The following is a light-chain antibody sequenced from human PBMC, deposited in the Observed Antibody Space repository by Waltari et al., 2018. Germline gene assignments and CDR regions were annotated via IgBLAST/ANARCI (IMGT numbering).Light chain of an antibody. V-gene: IGLV1-44*01. J-gene: IGLJ2*01. CDR2: SSS. CDR1: TANIGGYP. CDR3: ATWDDNLNGVF. Sequence: QSVLTQPPSVSGTPGQRVTVSCSGSTANIGGYPASRYQQVPEKAPKLVIQSSSERPSGVPDRFSASKSATSASLVISGLQSEDEADYYCATWDDNLNGVFFGGGTRLTVL.